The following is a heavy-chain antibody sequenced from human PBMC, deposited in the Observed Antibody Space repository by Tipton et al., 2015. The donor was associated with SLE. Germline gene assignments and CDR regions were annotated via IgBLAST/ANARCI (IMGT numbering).Heavy chain of an antibody. CDR3: ASSPGVTLFRVVTYFDL. CDR2: IYYSGVT. Sequence: TLSLTCTVSGGSISYHYWSWIRQPPGKGLEWIGFIYYSGVTNSNPSLQSRVTMSIDASKKQVSLRLSSVTAADTAVYYCASSPGVTLFRVVTYFDLWGQGILVTVSS. J-gene: IGHJ4*02. CDR1: GGSISYHY. D-gene: IGHD3-3*01. V-gene: IGHV4-59*11.